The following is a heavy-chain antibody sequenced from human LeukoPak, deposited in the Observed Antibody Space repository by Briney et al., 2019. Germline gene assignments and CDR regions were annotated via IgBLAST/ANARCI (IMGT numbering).Heavy chain of an antibody. D-gene: IGHD6-13*01. J-gene: IGHJ6*02. Sequence: PSETLSLTCTVSGGSISSSSYYWGWIRQPPGKGLEWIGSIYYSGSTYYNPSLKSRVTISVDTSKNQFSLKLSSVTAADTAVYYCARHQGYSSSWYWYYYYGMDVWGQGITVTVSS. CDR3: ARHQGYSSSWYWYYYYGMDV. CDR2: IYYSGST. V-gene: IGHV4-39*01. CDR1: GGSISSSSYY.